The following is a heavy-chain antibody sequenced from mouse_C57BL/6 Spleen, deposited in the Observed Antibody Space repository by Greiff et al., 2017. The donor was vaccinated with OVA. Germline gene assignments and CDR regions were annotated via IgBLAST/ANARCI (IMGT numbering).Heavy chain of an antibody. CDR2: INPTNGGT. V-gene: IGHV1-18*01. D-gene: IGHD2-4*01. Sequence: VQLQQSGPELVKPGASVKIPCKASGYTFTDYNMDWVKQSHGKSLEWIGDINPTNGGTIYNQKFKGKATLTVDKSSSTAYMELRSLTSEDTAVYYCARSGGYDYDGYYAMDYWGQGTSVTVSS. J-gene: IGHJ4*01. CDR3: ARSGGYDYDGYYAMDY. CDR1: GYTFTDYN.